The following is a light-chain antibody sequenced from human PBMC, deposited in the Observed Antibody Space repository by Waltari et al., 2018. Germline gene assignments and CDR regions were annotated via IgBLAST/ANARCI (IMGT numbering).Light chain of an antibody. V-gene: IGKV1-33*01. Sequence: DIQMTQSPSSLSASVGDRVTITCQASQDISNYLNWYQQKAGKAPKLLIYDASNLETGVPERFSGSGSGTDFTLTISSLQPEDIGTYYCQQYDNVPLTFGPGTKVDIK. J-gene: IGKJ3*01. CDR3: QQYDNVPLT. CDR1: QDISNY. CDR2: DAS.